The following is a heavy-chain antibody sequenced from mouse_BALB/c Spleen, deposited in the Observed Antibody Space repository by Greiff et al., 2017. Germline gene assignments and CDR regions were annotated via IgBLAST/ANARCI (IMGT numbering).Heavy chain of an antibody. J-gene: IGHJ3*01. CDR1: GYSITSDYA. V-gene: IGHV3-2*02. CDR2: ISYSGST. Sequence: EVQLQQSGPGLVKPSQSLSLTCTVTGYSITSDYAWYWIRQFPGNKLEWMGYISYSGSTSYNPSLKSRISITRDTSKNQFFLQLNSVTTEDTATYYCAREGGYWGQGTLVTVSA. CDR3: AREGGY.